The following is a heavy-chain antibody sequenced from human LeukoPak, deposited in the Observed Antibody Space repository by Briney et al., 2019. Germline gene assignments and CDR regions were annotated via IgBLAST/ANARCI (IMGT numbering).Heavy chain of an antibody. Sequence: GGALRLSCAASGFTFSNYGMHWVRQAPGKGLEWVAVIWYDGSNKYYADSVKGRFTISRDNSKNTLYLQMNSLRAEDTAVYYCARGDYYDSSGYSQYFQHWGQGTLVTVSS. CDR3: ARGDYYDSSGYSQYFQH. CDR2: IWYDGSNK. CDR1: GFTFSNYG. J-gene: IGHJ1*01. V-gene: IGHV3-33*01. D-gene: IGHD3-22*01.